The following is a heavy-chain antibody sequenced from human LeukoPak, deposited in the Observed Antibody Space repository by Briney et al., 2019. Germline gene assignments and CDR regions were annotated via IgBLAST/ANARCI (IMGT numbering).Heavy chain of an antibody. CDR3: ARMWSYYYGSGSPNWFDP. D-gene: IGHD3-10*01. Sequence: SVKLSCKASRGTFSSYALSWVGQAPGQGLEWMGGIIPNFGTANCAQKFQGRVTITADKSTSTAYMELSSLRSEDTAVYYCARMWSYYYGSGSPNWFDPWGQGTLLTVSS. CDR2: IIPNFGTA. CDR1: RGTFSSYA. J-gene: IGHJ5*02. V-gene: IGHV1-69*06.